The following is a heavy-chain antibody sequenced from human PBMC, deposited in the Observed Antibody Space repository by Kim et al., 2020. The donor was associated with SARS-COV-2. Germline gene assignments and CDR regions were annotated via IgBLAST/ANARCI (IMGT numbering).Heavy chain of an antibody. Sequence: SETLSLTCAVYGGSFSGYYWSWIRQPPGKGLEWIGEINHSGSTNYNPSLKSRVTISVDTSKNQFSLKLSSVTAADTAVYYCARARSYSNYFSLSLGAFDIWGQGTMVTVSS. CDR1: GGSFSGYY. J-gene: IGHJ3*02. D-gene: IGHD4-4*01. V-gene: IGHV4-34*01. CDR2: INHSGST. CDR3: ARARSYSNYFSLSLGAFDI.